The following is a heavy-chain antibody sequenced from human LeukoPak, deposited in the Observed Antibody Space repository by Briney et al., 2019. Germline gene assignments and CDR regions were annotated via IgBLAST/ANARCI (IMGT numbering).Heavy chain of an antibody. V-gene: IGHV3-66*01. J-gene: IGHJ3*02. Sequence: GGSLRLSCAASAFTVSSNYMSWVRQAPGKGLEWVSVIYSGGSTYYADSVKGRFTISRDNSKNTLYLQMNSLRAEDTAVYYCAKDLWFGELGDAFDIWGQGTMVTVSS. D-gene: IGHD3-10*01. CDR3: AKDLWFGELGDAFDI. CDR2: IYSGGST. CDR1: AFTVSSNY.